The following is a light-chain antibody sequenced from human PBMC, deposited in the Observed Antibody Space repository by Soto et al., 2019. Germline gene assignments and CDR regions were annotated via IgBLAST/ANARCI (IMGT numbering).Light chain of an antibody. V-gene: IGLV1-47*02. CDR2: SNN. CDR1: SSDVGRYDY. J-gene: IGLJ1*01. Sequence: QSVLTQPRAVSGYPGQTVTISCTGTSSDVGRYDYVSWYQQLPGTAPTLVIYSNNHRPSGVPDRFSGSTSGTSDSLAISRLRSDDEADYYCAAWDVSLSGYVFGTVTEVTV. CDR3: AAWDVSLSGYV.